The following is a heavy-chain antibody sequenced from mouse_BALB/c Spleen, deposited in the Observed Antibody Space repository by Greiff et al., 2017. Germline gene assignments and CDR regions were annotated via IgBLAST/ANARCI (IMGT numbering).Heavy chain of an antibody. V-gene: IGHV2-6-4*01. D-gene: IGHD2-2*01. CDR2: IWGGGST. Sequence: VKLEESGPGLVAPSQSLSITCTVSGFSLSRYSVHWVRQPPGKGLEWLGMIWGGGSTDYNSALKSRLSISKDNSKSQVFLKMNSLQTDDTAMYYCARGDGYDEGAWFAYWGQGTLVTVSA. J-gene: IGHJ3*01. CDR1: GFSLSRYS. CDR3: ARGDGYDEGAWFAY.